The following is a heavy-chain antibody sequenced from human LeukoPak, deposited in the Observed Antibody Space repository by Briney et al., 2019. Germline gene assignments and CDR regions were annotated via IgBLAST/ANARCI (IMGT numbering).Heavy chain of an antibody. V-gene: IGHV3-30*04. CDR1: GFTFSDYA. CDR2: ISYDGGNK. CDR3: AKTLEGSSSWYYYYYYMDV. J-gene: IGHJ6*03. D-gene: IGHD6-13*01. Sequence: PGGSLRLSCAASGFTFSDYAMHWVRQAPGKGLEWVAVISYDGGNKYYADSVKGRFTISRDNSKNTLYLQMNSLRAEDTAVYYCAKTLEGSSSWYYYYYYMDVWGKGTTVTVSS.